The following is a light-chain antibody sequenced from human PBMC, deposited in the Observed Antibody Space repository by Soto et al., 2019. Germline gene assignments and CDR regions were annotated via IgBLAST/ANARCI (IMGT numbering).Light chain of an antibody. J-gene: IGKJ4*01. Sequence: DIQMTQSPSTLSASVGDRVTITCRASQSISRCLAWYQQTPGEAPKFLIYKASSLESGVPSRFSGSGSGTEFTLTISSLQPDDFAIYYCQQYSSYPLTFGGGTKVDIK. CDR3: QQYSSYPLT. V-gene: IGKV1-5*03. CDR2: KAS. CDR1: QSISRC.